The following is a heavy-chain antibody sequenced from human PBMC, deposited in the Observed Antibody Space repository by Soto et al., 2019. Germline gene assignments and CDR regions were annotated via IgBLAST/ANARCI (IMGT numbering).Heavy chain of an antibody. CDR2: IRGFSPYT. V-gene: IGHV3-21*01. CDR1: GFTVRTYT. D-gene: IGHD2-15*01. CDR3: ARDRGYDAHDYYYNAMDV. Sequence: XGSLRLSFITSGFTVRTYTMNWVRQAPGKGLEWVSGIRGFSPYTFYAESVKGRFTISRDNAKNSLYLQMNSLRAEDTAVYYCARDRGYDAHDYYYNAMDVWGQGTTVTVSS. J-gene: IGHJ6*02.